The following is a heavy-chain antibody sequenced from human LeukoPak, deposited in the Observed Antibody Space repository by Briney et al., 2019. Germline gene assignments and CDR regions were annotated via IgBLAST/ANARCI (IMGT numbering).Heavy chain of an antibody. CDR2: IYYSGST. Sequence: SETLSLTCTVSGGSISSSSSYWGWIRQPPGKGLEWIGSIYYSGSTNYNPSLKSRVTISVDTSKNQFSLKLSSVTAADTAVYYCASQSAYCSGGSCYSFDYWGQGTLVTVSS. D-gene: IGHD2-15*01. CDR1: GGSISSSSSY. V-gene: IGHV4-39*07. J-gene: IGHJ4*02. CDR3: ASQSAYCSGGSCYSFDY.